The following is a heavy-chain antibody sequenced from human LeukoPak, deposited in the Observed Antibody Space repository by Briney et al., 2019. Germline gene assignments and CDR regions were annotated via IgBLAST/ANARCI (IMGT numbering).Heavy chain of an antibody. CDR1: GFTVSSNY. D-gene: IGHD3-16*01. V-gene: IGHV3-66*01. Sequence: PGGSLRLSCAASGFTVSSNYMSWVRQAPGKGLGWVSVIYSGGSTYYADSVKGRFTISRDNSKNTLYLQMNSLRAEDTAVYYCARARVRLAFFDYWGQGILVTVSS. J-gene: IGHJ4*02. CDR2: IYSGGST. CDR3: ARARVRLAFFDY.